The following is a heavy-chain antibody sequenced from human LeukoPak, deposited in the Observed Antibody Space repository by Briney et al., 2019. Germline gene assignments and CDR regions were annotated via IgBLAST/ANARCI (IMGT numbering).Heavy chain of an antibody. V-gene: IGHV3-66*04. CDR1: GFTVGYNY. J-gene: IGHJ4*02. CDR3: ARRSNPPGRIDH. Sequence: GGSLRLSCAASGFTVGYNYMTWVRQAPGKGLEWVAAIYNSGSTYYADSVKGRFTISRDNSKNTMYLQMNSLKGEDAAVYYCARRSNPPGRIDHWGQGTLVTVSS. D-gene: IGHD1-14*01. CDR2: IYNSGST.